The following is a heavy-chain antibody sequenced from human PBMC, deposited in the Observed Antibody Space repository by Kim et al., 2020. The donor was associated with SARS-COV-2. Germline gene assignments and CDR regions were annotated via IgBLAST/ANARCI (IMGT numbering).Heavy chain of an antibody. Sequence: SETLSLTCTVSGGSISGYYWSWIRQCPGKGLEWIGYIYDNGVVNYNPSLRSRLTISVDTSKNQFSLQLNSVTAADTAVYYCARVGDGSGVYSSILFDYWG. CDR2: IYDNGVV. J-gene: IGHJ4*01. D-gene: IGHD3-10*01. CDR1: GGSISGYY. V-gene: IGHV4-59*01. CDR3: ARVGDGSGVYSSILFDY.